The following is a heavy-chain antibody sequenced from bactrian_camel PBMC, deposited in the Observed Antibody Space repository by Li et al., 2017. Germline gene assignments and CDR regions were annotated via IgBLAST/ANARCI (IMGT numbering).Heavy chain of an antibody. J-gene: IGHJ4*01. V-gene: IGHV3S1*01. D-gene: IGHD4*01. CDR2: ITAGGGSP. CDR3: ALRTGGCLPTMMMTDYNY. CDR1: GNIRSWHC. Sequence: HVQLVESGGGSAQAGGSLRLSCLVSGNIRSWHCLTWFRQAPGKEREGIARITAGGGSPAYADSVKGRFTISQDDVKNVLQMNNLKPEDAAMYYCALRTGGCLPTMMMTDYNYWGQGTQVTVS.